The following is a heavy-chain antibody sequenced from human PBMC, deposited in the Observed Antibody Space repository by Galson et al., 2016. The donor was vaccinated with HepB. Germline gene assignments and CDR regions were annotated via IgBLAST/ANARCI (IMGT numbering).Heavy chain of an antibody. CDR3: AKNSYSSAWYPDY. CDR2: IWYDGSHE. CDR1: GFTFSSYA. D-gene: IGHD6-19*01. Sequence: SLRLSCAAYGFTFSSYAMHWVRQAPGKGLEWVAVIWYDGSHEYYADSVKGRFTIPRDNSKNTVYLQMNSLSAEDTAVYYCAKNSYSSAWYPDYWGQGTLVTASS. V-gene: IGHV3-33*06. J-gene: IGHJ4*02.